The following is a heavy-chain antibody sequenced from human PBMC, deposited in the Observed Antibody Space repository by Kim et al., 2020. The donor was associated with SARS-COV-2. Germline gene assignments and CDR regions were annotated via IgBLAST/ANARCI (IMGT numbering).Heavy chain of an antibody. V-gene: IGHV4-38-2*02. D-gene: IGHD2-21*02. CDR3: ARDSRLLPHIVVVTAYDY. CDR1: GYSISSGYY. J-gene: IGHJ4*02. CDR2: IYHSGST. Sequence: SETLSLTCTVSGYSISSGYYWGWIRQPPGKGLEWIGSIYHSGSTYYNPSLKSRVTISVDTSKNQFSLKLSSVTAADTAVYYCARDSRLLPHIVVVTAYDYWGQGTLVTVSS.